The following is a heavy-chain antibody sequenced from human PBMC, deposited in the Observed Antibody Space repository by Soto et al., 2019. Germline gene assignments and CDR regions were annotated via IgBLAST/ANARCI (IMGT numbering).Heavy chain of an antibody. CDR3: ASPTKPLYYYYGMDV. D-gene: IGHD1-1*01. J-gene: IGHJ6*02. V-gene: IGHV1-69*12. CDR1: GGTFSSYA. CDR2: IIPIFGTA. Sequence: QVQLVQSGAEVKKPGSSVKVSCKASGGTFSSYAISWVRQAPGQGLEWMGGIIPIFGTANYAQKFQGRVTITADAFRSTAYMELSSLRSEDTAVYYCASPTKPLYYYYGMDVWGQGTTVTVSS.